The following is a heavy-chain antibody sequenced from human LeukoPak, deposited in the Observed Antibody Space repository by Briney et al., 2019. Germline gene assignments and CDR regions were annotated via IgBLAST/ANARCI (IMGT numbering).Heavy chain of an antibody. CDR1: GFTFSDYG. Sequence: GGSLRLSCAASGFTFSDYGIHWVRRAPGKGLEWVAVIWSDGSNKYYADSVKGRFTISRDNSRKTWYLQMNSLRVDDTAVYYCVRASGSFDYWGQGTLVTVSS. J-gene: IGHJ4*02. CDR3: VRASGSFDY. V-gene: IGHV3-33*01. CDR2: IWSDGSNK. D-gene: IGHD3-10*01.